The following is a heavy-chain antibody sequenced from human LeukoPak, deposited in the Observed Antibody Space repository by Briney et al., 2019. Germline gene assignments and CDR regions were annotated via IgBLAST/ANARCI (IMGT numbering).Heavy chain of an antibody. CDR3: AKAWFGERSVGGFDY. D-gene: IGHD3-10*01. CDR1: GFTFDDYD. V-gene: IGHV3-43*02. Sequence: PGGSLRLSCAASGFTFDDYDIHWVRQAPGKGLEWVSLISGDGGSTYYADSVKGRFTISRDNSKNSLYLQMNSLRTEDTALYYCAKAWFGERSVGGFDYWGQGTLVTVSS. J-gene: IGHJ4*02. CDR2: ISGDGGST.